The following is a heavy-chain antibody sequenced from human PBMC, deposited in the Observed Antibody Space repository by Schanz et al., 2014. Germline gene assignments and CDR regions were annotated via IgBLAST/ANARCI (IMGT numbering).Heavy chain of an antibody. Sequence: QVQLVQSGAEVKKPGVSVKVSYKASGYTFTTYYIHWVRQAPGQGLEWMGIINPSGGSTSYAQKFQGRVTMTRDTSTSTVYMELSSLRSEDTAVYYCARAPVTVGPYHYYMDVWGKGTTVTVSS. CDR3: ARAPVTVGPYHYYMDV. J-gene: IGHJ6*03. CDR2: INPSGGST. V-gene: IGHV1-46*01. CDR1: GYTFTTYY. D-gene: IGHD4-17*01.